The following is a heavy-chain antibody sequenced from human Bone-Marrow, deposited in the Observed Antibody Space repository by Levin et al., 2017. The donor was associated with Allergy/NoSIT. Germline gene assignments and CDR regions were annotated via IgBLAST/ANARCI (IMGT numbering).Heavy chain of an antibody. J-gene: IGHJ6*02. D-gene: IGHD3-16*01. Sequence: PSQTLSLTCTVSGGSISSGDYYWSWIRQPPGKGLEWIGYIYYSGSTYYNPSLKSRVTISVDTSKNQFSLKLSSVTAADTAVYYCASGVSPFHYDYPKGYYDYYGMDVWGQGTTVTVSS. V-gene: IGHV4-30-4*01. CDR2: IYYSGST. CDR3: ASGVSPFHYDYPKGYYDYYGMDV. CDR1: GGSISSGDYY.